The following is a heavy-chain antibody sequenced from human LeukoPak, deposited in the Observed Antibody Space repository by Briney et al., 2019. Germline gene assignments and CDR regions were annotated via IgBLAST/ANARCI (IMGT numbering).Heavy chain of an antibody. CDR2: IYHSGST. CDR1: GGSISSNNW. J-gene: IGHJ4*02. CDR3: ARERVSGAVFDY. D-gene: IGHD6-25*01. V-gene: IGHV4-4*02. Sequence: PSETLSLTCAVSGGSISSNNWWNWVRPPSGKGLEWIGEIYHSGSTNYNPSLKSRVTISVDKSKNQFSLKLNSVTAADTAVYYCARERVSGAVFDYWGQGTLVTVSS.